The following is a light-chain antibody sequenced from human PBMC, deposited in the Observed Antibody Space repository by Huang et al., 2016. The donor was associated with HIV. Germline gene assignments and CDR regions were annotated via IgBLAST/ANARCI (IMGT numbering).Light chain of an antibody. CDR1: QSLVYGDGNIY. CDR3: MQASHGAAT. Sequence: DVLLTQSPLSLPVTLGQPAFITCKSNQSLVYGDGNIYLNWFHQRPGHSPRRLIYKLSNRDSGVPDRFSAGGSDTDFTLWISEVEAEDVGDYYCMQASHGAATFGQGTRVDIK. CDR2: KLS. J-gene: IGKJ1*01. V-gene: IGKV2-30*01.